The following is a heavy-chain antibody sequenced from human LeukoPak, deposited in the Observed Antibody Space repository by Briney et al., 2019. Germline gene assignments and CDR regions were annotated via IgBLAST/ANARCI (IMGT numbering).Heavy chain of an antibody. CDR1: GDSVSINSAA. CDR2: TYQRSKWYN. Sequence: SQTLSLTCAISGDSVSINSAAWNWIRQSPSSGLEWLGRTYQRSKWYNDYAVSVKSRITINPDISKNQFSLQLNSVTPEDTAVYYCARSPSPYSSGWYFDYWGQRTLVTVSS. CDR3: ARSPSPYSSGWYFDY. J-gene: IGHJ4*02. D-gene: IGHD6-19*01. V-gene: IGHV6-1*01.